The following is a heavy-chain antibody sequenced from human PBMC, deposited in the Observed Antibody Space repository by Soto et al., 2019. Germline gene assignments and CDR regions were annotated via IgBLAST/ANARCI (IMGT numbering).Heavy chain of an antibody. CDR3: ARSRGGATSFDY. Sequence: QVQLQESGPGLVKPSQTLSLTCTVSGGSISSVGYYWTWIRQHPGKGLEWIGYIYYSGNTYYNPSPKSRITISVDTSKNQFSLKVSSVTAADTAVYYCARSRGGATSFDYWGQGTLVTVSS. CDR1: GGSISSVGYY. V-gene: IGHV4-31*03. D-gene: IGHD2-21*01. J-gene: IGHJ4*02. CDR2: IYYSGNT.